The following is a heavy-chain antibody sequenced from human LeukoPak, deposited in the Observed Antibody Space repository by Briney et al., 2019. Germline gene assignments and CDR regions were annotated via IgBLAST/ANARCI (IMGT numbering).Heavy chain of an antibody. CDR1: GYTFTSYD. J-gene: IGHJ4*02. D-gene: IGHD3-9*01. CDR2: MNPNSGNT. CDR3: ARSPGIILTGYYNGGDY. V-gene: IGHV1-8*01. Sequence: ASVKVSCKASGYTFTSYDINWVRQATGQGLEWMGWMNPNSGNTGYAQKFQGRVTMTRNTSISTAYMELSSLRSEDTAVYYCARSPGIILTGYYNGGDYWGQGTLVTVSS.